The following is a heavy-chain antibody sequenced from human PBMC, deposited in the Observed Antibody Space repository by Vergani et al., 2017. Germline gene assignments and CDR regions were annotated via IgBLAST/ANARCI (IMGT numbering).Heavy chain of an antibody. J-gene: IGHJ4*02. CDR3: AKDRHYDILTGYRRQPYY. Sequence: EVQLVESGGGLVQPGGSLRLSCAASGFTFSSYEMNWVRQAPGKGLEWVSYISSSGSTIYYADSVKGRFTISRDNAKNSLYLQMNSLRAEDTAVYYCAKDRHYDILTGYRRQPYYGGQGTLVTVSS. V-gene: IGHV3-48*03. CDR1: GFTFSSYE. CDR2: ISSSGSTI. D-gene: IGHD3-9*01.